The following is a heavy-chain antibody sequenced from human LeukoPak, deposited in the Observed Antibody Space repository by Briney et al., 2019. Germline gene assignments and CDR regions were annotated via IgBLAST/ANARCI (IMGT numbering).Heavy chain of an antibody. V-gene: IGHV4-34*01. D-gene: IGHD2-2*01. Sequence: SETLSLTCAVYGGSFSGYYWSWIRQPPGKGLEWIGEINHGGSTNYNPSLKSRVTISVDTSKNQFSLKLSSVTAADTAVYYCARGPAPLGVVVPAAFYLDYWGQGTLVTVSS. CDR2: INHGGST. J-gene: IGHJ4*02. CDR1: GGSFSGYY. CDR3: ARGPAPLGVVVPAAFYLDY.